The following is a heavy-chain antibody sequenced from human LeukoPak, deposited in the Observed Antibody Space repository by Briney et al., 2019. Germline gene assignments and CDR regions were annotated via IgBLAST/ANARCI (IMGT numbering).Heavy chain of an antibody. CDR1: GFTFSSYA. J-gene: IGHJ4*02. Sequence: PGRSVRLSCAASGFTFSSYAMHWVRQAPGKGLEWVAVISYDGSNKYYADSVKGRFTIYRDNYKNTLYLKMNSLRAEDAAVYYCARDTEGVVIKYYFDYWGQGTLVTVSS. CDR2: ISYDGSNK. CDR3: ARDTEGVVIKYYFDY. V-gene: IGHV3-30*04. D-gene: IGHD2-21*01.